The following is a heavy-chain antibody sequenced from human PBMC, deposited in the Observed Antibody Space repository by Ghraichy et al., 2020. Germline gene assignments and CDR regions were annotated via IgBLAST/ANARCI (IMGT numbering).Heavy chain of an antibody. CDR2: ISAYNGNT. D-gene: IGHD3-10*01. CDR3: ARDLYSYGSGRFYNGNYEDTFDI. J-gene: IGHJ3*02. Sequence: ASVKVSCKASGYTFTSYGLSWVRQAPGQGLEWMGWISAYNGNTNYAQNLQGRVTMTTDTSTSTAYMEVRSLRSDDTAMYYCARDLYSYGSGRFYNGNYEDTFDIWGQGTMVTVSS. V-gene: IGHV1-18*04. CDR1: GYTFTSYG.